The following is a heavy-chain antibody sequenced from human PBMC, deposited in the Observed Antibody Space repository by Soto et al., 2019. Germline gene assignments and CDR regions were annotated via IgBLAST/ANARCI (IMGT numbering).Heavy chain of an antibody. D-gene: IGHD3-3*01. V-gene: IGHV1-69*06. Sequence: QVQLVQSGAEVKKPGSSVKVSCKSSGGTFGSYGLSWVRQAPGQGLEWMGGIIPMFGTTHYAQQFQGRLTISPNITTSTAFMVLGSLRTDDTEVYYCERGYDEYPQYYGMEVRGQGTTVSVSS. CDR3: ERGYDEYPQYYGMEV. J-gene: IGHJ6*02. CDR2: IIPMFGTT. CDR1: GGTFGSYG.